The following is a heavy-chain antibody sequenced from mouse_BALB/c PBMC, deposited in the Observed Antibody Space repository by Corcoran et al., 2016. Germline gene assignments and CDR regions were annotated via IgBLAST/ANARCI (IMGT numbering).Heavy chain of an antibody. V-gene: IGHV1S136*01. J-gene: IGHJ4*01. CDR3: ARWILRSSMDY. D-gene: IGHD1-1*01. CDR1: GYTFTSYV. Sequence: EVQLQQSGPELVKPGASVKMSCKASGYTFTSYVMHWVKQKHGQGLEWIGYINPYNDGTKYNEKFKGKATLTSDKSSSTAYMELSSLTSEDSAVYYCARWILRSSMDYWGQGTSVTVSS. CDR2: INPYNDGT.